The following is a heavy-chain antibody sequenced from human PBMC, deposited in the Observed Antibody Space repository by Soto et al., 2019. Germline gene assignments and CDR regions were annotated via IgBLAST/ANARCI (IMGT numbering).Heavy chain of an antibody. CDR1: GYTLSDLC. CDR3: ARSSGGVFGIIIEGTNWFAP. CDR2: TDPEDAEI. V-gene: IGHV1-24*01. J-gene: IGHJ5*02. Sequence: ASVKVSCKVFGYTLSDLCMHWVRQAPGKGLEWMGGTDPEDAEIIYAQKFQGRVTMTSDTSTSTVYMELRGLTSEDTAVYYCARSSGGVFGIIIEGTNWFAPWGQGTLVTVSS. D-gene: IGHD3-16*01.